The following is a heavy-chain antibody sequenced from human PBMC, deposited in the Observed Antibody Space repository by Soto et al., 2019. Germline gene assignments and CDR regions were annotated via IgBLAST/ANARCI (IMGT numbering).Heavy chain of an antibody. CDR3: ARDSVAAKTVELDY. V-gene: IGHV3-21*01. Sequence: GGSLRLSCVASGFNFYTYSMNWVRQAPGKGLEWVSSITSSSSSTFYADSVKGRFTISRDNAGKSLYLEMNSLRVEDTAVYYCARDSVAAKTVELDYWGQGALVTVSS. CDR1: GFNFYTYS. J-gene: IGHJ4*02. CDR2: ITSSSSST. D-gene: IGHD6-6*01.